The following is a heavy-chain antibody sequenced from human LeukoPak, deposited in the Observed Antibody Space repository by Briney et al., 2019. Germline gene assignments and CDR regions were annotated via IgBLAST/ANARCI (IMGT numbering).Heavy chain of an antibody. CDR3: ARERTRSGPGDY. CDR1: GGSLFNYY. J-gene: IGHJ4*02. CDR2: IYYSGNT. Sequence: NSSETLSLTCTVSGGSLFNYYWSWIRQPPGKGLEWIGYIYYSGNTKYNPSLKSRVTISIDTSKNQVSLSLSSVTAADTAVYYCARERTRSGPGDYWGQGTLVTVSS. V-gene: IGHV4-59*01. D-gene: IGHD3/OR15-3a*01.